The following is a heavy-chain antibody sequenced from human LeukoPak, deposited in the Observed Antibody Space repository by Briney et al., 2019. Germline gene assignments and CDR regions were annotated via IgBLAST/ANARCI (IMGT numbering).Heavy chain of an antibody. D-gene: IGHD2-2*01. CDR2: IYYSGST. J-gene: IGHJ6*02. CDR3: ARFRATYCSSTSCPKKIHYGMDV. V-gene: IGHV4-59*01. CDR1: GGSFSSYY. Sequence: PSETLSLTCAVYGGSFSSYYWSWIRQPPGKGLEWIGYIYYSGSTNYNPSLKSRVTISVDTSKNQFSLKLSSVTAADTAVYYCARFRATYCSSTSCPKKIHYGMDVWGQGTTVTVSS.